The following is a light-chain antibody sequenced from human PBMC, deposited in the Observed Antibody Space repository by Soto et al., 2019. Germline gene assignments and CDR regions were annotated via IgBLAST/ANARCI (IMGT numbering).Light chain of an antibody. Sequence: QSALTQPASVSGSPGQSITISCTGTSSDVGGYNYVSWYQQRPGKAPKLMIYEVSNRPSGVSCRFSGSKSANTASLTISGLQAEDEADYYCSSYTSSSTLVVFGTGTKVTVL. J-gene: IGLJ1*01. V-gene: IGLV2-14*01. CDR1: SSDVGGYNY. CDR2: EVS. CDR3: SSYTSSSTLVV.